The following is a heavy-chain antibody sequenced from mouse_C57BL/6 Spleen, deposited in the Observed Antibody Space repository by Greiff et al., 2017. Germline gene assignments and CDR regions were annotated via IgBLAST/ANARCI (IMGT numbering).Heavy chain of an antibody. V-gene: IGHV1-82*01. Sequence: QVQLQQSGPELVKPGASVKISCKASGYAFSSSWMNWVKQRPGKGLEWIGRIYPGDGDTNYNGKFKGKATLTAAKSSSTAYMPPSSLPVEDSAVSFCARPLYYGSSWFFFRGEETLVTVS. J-gene: IGHJ3*01. CDR2: IYPGDGDT. D-gene: IGHD1-1*01. CDR1: GYAFSSSW. CDR3: ARPLYYGSSWFFF.